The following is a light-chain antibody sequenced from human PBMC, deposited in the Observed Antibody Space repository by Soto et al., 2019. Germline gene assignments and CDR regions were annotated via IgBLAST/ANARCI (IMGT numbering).Light chain of an antibody. V-gene: IGKV1-9*01. Sequence: DIQLTQSPSFLSASVGDRVTITCRASQGIRSFLAWYQQKLGEAPKLLIYAASTLQSGVSLRFSGSGSGTEFTLTISRLEPEDFAVYYCQQYGSSPWTFGQGTKVEIK. CDR2: AAS. CDR3: QQYGSSPWT. J-gene: IGKJ1*01. CDR1: QGIRSF.